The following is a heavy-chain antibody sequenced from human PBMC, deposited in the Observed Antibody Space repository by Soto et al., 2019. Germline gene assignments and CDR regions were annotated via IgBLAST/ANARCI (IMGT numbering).Heavy chain of an antibody. J-gene: IGHJ6*02. V-gene: IGHV4-31*03. CDR1: GGSISSGGYY. D-gene: IGHD2-2*01. Sequence: SETLSLTCTVSGGSISSGGYYWSWIRQHPGKGLEWIGYIYYSGSTYYNPSLKSRVTISVDTSKNQFSLKLSSVTAADTAVYYSARDRTPVRSSYYRLDLPGPRPT. CDR2: IYYSGST. CDR3: ARDRTPVRSSYYRLDL.